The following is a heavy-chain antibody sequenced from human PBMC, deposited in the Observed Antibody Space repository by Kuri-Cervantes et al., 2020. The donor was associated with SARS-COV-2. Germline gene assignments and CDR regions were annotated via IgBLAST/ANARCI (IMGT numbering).Heavy chain of an antibody. CDR1: GGSISSYY. CDR3: ARQAECC. D-gene: IGHD3-3*01. CDR2: IYYSGST. Sequence: GSLRLSCTVSGGSISSYYWSWTRQPPGKGLEWIGYIYYSGSTNYNPSLKSRVTISVDTSKNQFSLKLSSVTAADTAVYYCARQAECCWGQGTLVTVSS. V-gene: IGHV4-59*08. J-gene: IGHJ4*02.